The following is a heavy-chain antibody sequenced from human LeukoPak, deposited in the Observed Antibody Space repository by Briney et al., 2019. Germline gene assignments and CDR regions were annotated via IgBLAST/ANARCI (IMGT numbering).Heavy chain of an antibody. D-gene: IGHD1-1*01. V-gene: IGHV1-2*02. CDR2: INPSSDGT. J-gene: IGHJ4*02. CDR3: ARDGSLDY. Sequence: GASVKVSCKDPGHTFTGYYMHWVRQAPGQGLEWMGWINPSSDGTNYAQKFQGRVTLTRDTSISTAYMELSRLRSDDTAVYYCARDGSLDYWGQGTLVTVSS. CDR1: GHTFTGYY.